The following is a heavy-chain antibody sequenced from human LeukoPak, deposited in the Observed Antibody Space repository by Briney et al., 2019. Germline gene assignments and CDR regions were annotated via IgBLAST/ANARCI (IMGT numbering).Heavy chain of an antibody. J-gene: IGHJ3*02. CDR2: INAGNGNT. D-gene: IGHD5-24*01. V-gene: IGHV1-3*01. CDR3: ARARGRGWLQTPRNWDAFDI. Sequence: ASVKVSCKASGYTFTSYAMHWVRQAPGQRLEWMGWINAGNGNTKYSQKFQGRVTITRDTSASTAYMELSSLRSEDTAVYYCARARGRGWLQTPRNWDAFDIWGQGTMVTVSS. CDR1: GYTFTSYA.